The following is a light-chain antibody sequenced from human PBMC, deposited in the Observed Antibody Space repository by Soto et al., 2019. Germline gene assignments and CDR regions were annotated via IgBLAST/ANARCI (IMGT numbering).Light chain of an antibody. Sequence: IQMTPSKTSLSVSVRYRVRLIVRASQSISFYLNLYQQKPGKAHKVMIYAASNLQSGVPSRFSGSGSGTDFTLTISSLQPEDFATYFCQQSYSIPITFGQGGRLEIK. CDR2: AAS. J-gene: IGKJ5*01. V-gene: IGKV1-39*01. CDR3: QQSYSIPIT. CDR1: QSISFY.